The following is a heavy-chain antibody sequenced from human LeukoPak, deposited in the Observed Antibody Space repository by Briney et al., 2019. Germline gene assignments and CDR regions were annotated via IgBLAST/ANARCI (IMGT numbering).Heavy chain of an antibody. CDR2: INHSGST. CDR3: ARGPRIAARHDAFDI. CDR1: GGSFSGYY. V-gene: IGHV4-34*01. J-gene: IGHJ3*02. Sequence: PSETLSLTCAVYGGSFSGYYWSWIRQPPGKGLEWIGEINHSGSTNYNPSLKSRVTISVDTSKNQFSLKLSSVTAADTAVYYCARGPRIAARHDAFDIWGQGTMVTVSS. D-gene: IGHD6-6*01.